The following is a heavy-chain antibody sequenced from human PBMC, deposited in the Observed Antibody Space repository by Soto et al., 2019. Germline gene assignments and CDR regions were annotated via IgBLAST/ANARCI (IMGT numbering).Heavy chain of an antibody. D-gene: IGHD6-19*01. J-gene: IGHJ6*03. CDR2: ISSSSSYI. CDR1: GFTFSSYS. Sequence: VQLVESGGGLVKPGGSLRLSCAASGFTFSSYSMNWVRQAPGKGLEWVSSISSSSSYIYYADSVKGRFTISRDNAKNSLYLQMNSLRAEDTAVYYCARAVAGQEHYYYYYMDVWGKGTTVTVSS. V-gene: IGHV3-21*01. CDR3: ARAVAGQEHYYYYYMDV.